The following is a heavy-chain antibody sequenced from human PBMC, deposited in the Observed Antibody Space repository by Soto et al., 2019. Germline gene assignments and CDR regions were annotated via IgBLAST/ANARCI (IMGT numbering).Heavy chain of an antibody. Sequence: QVQLQESGPGRVKPSQTLSLTCTVSGGSISSGGYYWSWIRQHPGKGVEWIGYTYHSGSTYYNPSLNSAVTVAVDTSMNHVTLKQHSVTAADTVVYYCTRYCRWVTVSSGDYSGMDVWGQGTTVTVSS. CDR1: GGSISSGGYY. J-gene: IGHJ6*02. CDR2: TYHSGST. D-gene: IGHD6-25*01. CDR3: TRYCRWVTVSSGDYSGMDV. V-gene: IGHV4-31*01.